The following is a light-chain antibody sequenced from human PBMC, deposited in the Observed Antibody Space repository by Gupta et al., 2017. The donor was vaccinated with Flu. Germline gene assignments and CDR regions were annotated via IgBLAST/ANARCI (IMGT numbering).Light chain of an antibody. CDR1: QDIRTW. Sequence: DIQMTQSPSSLSASVGDRVTITCRASQDIRTWLAWYQQKPEKAPKSLIYAASNVQSGVPSRFSGGGSGTDFTLTISSLHPEDFATYYFQRDNSFPLTFGGGAKVEIK. V-gene: IGKV1D-16*01. J-gene: IGKJ4*01. CDR2: AAS. CDR3: QRDNSFPLT.